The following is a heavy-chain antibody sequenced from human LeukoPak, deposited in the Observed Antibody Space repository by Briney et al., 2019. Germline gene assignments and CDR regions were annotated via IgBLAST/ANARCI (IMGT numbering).Heavy chain of an antibody. CDR2: IYYSGST. CDR3: TRLFEKD. D-gene: IGHD3-10*01. Sequence: SETLSLTCTVSGGSISSGGYNWSWLRQHPGKGLEWIGYIYYSGSTYYSPSLKSRVTISVDTSKNQFSLKLNSVTAADTAVYYCTRLFEKDWGQGTLVTVSS. CDR1: GGSISSGGYN. J-gene: IGHJ4*02. V-gene: IGHV4-31*03.